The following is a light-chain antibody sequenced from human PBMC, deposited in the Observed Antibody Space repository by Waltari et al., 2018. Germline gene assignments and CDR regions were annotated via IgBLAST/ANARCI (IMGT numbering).Light chain of an antibody. J-gene: IGKJ2*01. CDR3: LQSHSPPYT. CDR1: QSISNF. CDR2: APS. Sequence: DIQITQPPSSLSASVGDIVTVTCRASQSISNFLNCYQHKPGKAPKLLIYAPSTLQSGVPSRFSGSGSGTDFTLTISSLQPEDFATYYCLQSHSPPYTFGQGTNLEIK. V-gene: IGKV1-39*01.